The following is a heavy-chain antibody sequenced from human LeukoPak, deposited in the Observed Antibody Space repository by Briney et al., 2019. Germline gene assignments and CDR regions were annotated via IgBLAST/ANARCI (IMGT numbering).Heavy chain of an antibody. V-gene: IGHV1-2*02. J-gene: IGHJ5*02. Sequence: ASVKVSCKASGYTFTAGYYMHWVRQAPGQGLEWMGWINPNSSGTNYAQKFQGRVTMTRDTSISTAYMELSRLRSDDTAVYYCARGGLDYVWGIPIASWWFDPWGQGTLVTVSS. CDR2: INPNSSGT. CDR3: ARGGLDYVWGIPIASWWFDP. D-gene: IGHD3-16*01. CDR1: GYTFTAGYY.